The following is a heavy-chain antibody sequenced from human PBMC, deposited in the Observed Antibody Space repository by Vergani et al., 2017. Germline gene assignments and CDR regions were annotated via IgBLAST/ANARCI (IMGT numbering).Heavy chain of an antibody. CDR1: GGTFSSYA. J-gene: IGHJ5*02. Sequence: QVQRVQSGAEVKKPGSSVKVSCKASGGTFSSYAISWVLQAPGKGIEGMGGTIPIFGTANYAQKFQGRVTITADESPSTAYMELSSLRSEDTAVYYFAREGGYGFLNWFDPWGQGTLVTVSS. D-gene: IGHD4-17*01. V-gene: IGHV1-69*01. CDR2: TIPIFGTA. CDR3: AREGGYGFLNWFDP.